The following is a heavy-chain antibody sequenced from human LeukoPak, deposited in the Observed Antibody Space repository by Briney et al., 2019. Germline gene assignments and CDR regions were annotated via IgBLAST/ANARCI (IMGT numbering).Heavy chain of an antibody. CDR3: ARGSITMVRGVIEY. V-gene: IGHV4-30-2*01. Sequence: SETLSLTCTVSGASISSGGRYWSWVRQPPGKGLEWIGYVYHDGDTYYNPSLKSRVTISVDTSKNQFSLKLSSVTAADTAVYYCARGSITMVRGVIEYWGQGTLVTVSS. D-gene: IGHD3-10*01. CDR2: VYHDGDT. J-gene: IGHJ4*02. CDR1: GASISSGGRY.